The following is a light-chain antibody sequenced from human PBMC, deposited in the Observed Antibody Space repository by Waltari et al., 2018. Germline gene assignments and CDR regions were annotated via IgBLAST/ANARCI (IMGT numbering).Light chain of an antibody. CDR2: ATS. V-gene: IGKV1-17*03. CDR1: QGINNY. J-gene: IGKJ4*01. CDR3: LQYNDCPFT. Sequence: DIQMTQSPSAMSASVGDRVTITCRASQGINNYLAWFQQGPGKVPKRLLYATSTLESGVPSRFSGSGSGTEFTLTISSLQPEDFATYYCLQYNDCPFTFGGGTKVEIK.